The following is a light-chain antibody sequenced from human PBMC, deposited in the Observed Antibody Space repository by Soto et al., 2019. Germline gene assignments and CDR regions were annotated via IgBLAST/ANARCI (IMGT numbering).Light chain of an antibody. J-gene: IGLJ2*01. Sequence: QPVLTQPPSVSGAPGQRVTISCTGSSSHIGAGYDVHWYQHLPGTAPKLLIYGNSNRPSGVPDRFSGSKSGTSASLAITGLQAEDEADYYCQSYDSTLSVVFGGGTKLTVL. CDR2: GNS. CDR1: SSHIGAGYD. V-gene: IGLV1-40*01. CDR3: QSYDSTLSVV.